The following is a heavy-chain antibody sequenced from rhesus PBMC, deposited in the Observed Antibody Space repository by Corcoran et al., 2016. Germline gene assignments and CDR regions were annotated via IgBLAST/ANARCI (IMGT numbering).Heavy chain of an antibody. D-gene: IGHD5-30*01. CDR2: IFGAMWYS. V-gene: IGHV4-80*01. J-gene: IGHJ4*01. Sequence: QVQLPESGPGLVKPSETLSLTCAVSGVSVNLYYLSWVRQSPGTGQEGIGEIFGAMWYSFDNPALRSRVTISKDASKNQFSLKLSSVTAADTAVYYCMKNTGHSGHAYDYWGQGVLVTVSS. CDR1: GVSVNLYY. CDR3: MKNTGHSGHAYDY.